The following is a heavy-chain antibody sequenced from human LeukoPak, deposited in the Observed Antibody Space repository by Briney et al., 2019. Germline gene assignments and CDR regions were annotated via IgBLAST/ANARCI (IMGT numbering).Heavy chain of an antibody. CDR3: AQRAQLPKRHFDY. D-gene: IGHD2-2*01. CDR2: ISSSSSII. CDR1: GFTFNNYD. V-gene: IGHV3-48*01. J-gene: IGHJ4*02. Sequence: GGSLRLSCAASGFTFNNYDMNWVRQAPGKGLEWVSYISSSSSIIYYADSVKGRFTISRGTAKNSLYLQMNSLRAEDTAVYYCAQRAQLPKRHFDYWGQGTLVTVSS.